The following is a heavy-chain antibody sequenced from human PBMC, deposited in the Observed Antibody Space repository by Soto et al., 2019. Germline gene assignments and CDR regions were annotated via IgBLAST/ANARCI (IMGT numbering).Heavy chain of an antibody. D-gene: IGHD2-15*01. CDR2: TYYRSKWYN. CDR3: ARGMGRGYYYCYGMDV. Sequence: SQTLSLTCAISGDSVSSNSAAWNWIRQSPSRGLEWLGRTYYRSKWYNDYAVSVKSRITINPDTSKNQFSLQLNSVTPEDTAVYYCARGMGRGYYYCYGMDVWGQGTTVTVSS. CDR1: GDSVSSNSAA. V-gene: IGHV6-1*01. J-gene: IGHJ6*02.